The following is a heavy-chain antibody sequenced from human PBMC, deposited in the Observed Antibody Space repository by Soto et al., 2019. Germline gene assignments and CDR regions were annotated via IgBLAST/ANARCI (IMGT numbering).Heavy chain of an antibody. J-gene: IGHJ4*02. Sequence: QVQLVESGGGVVQPGRSLRLSCAASGFTFSIYGMQWVRQAPGKGLEWVAVIWFDGSNKYYADSVKGRFTISRDNSKNALFLQMNSLRAEDTAFYYCARDLDKWNDETYFDHWGQGTLVTVSS. CDR3: ARDLDKWNDETYFDH. CDR2: IWFDGSNK. D-gene: IGHD1-1*01. CDR1: GFTFSIYG. V-gene: IGHV3-33*01.